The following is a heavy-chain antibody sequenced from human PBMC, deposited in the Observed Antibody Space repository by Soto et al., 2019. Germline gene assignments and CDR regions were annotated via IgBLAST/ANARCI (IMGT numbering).Heavy chain of an antibody. Sequence: EVQLVESGGGLVQPGGSLKLSCAASGFTFSGSAMHWVRQASGKGLEWVGRIRSKANSYATAYAASVKGRFTISRDDSKNTAYLQMNSLKTEDTAVYYCTRHRGEYSSSYDYYYYGMDVWVQGTTVIVSS. CDR1: GFTFSGSA. D-gene: IGHD6-6*01. J-gene: IGHJ6*02. CDR2: IRSKANSYAT. CDR3: TRHRGEYSSSYDYYYYGMDV. V-gene: IGHV3-73*02.